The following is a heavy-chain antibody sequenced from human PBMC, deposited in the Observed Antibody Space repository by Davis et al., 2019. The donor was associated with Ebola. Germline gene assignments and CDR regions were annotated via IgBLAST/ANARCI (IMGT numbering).Heavy chain of an antibody. V-gene: IGHV3-53*01. CDR1: GFTVSSNY. CDR2: IYSGGDT. Sequence: LKISCAASGFTVSSNYMSWVRQAPGKGLEWVSVIYSGGDTYYADSVRGRFTISRDNSKNTLYLQMNNLRAEDTAVYYCARDPYSNYEGSYGMDVWGQGTTVTVSS. J-gene: IGHJ6*02. CDR3: ARDPYSNYEGSYGMDV. D-gene: IGHD4-11*01.